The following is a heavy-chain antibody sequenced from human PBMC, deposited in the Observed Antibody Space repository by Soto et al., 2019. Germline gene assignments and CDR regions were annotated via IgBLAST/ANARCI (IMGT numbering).Heavy chain of an antibody. J-gene: IGHJ1*01. D-gene: IGHD6-19*01. V-gene: IGHV4-39*01. CDR2: IYYSGST. CDR1: GGSISSSSYY. CDR3: ACNPGIAVAGTVNIPNQH. Sequence: SETLSLTCTVSGGSISSSSYYWGWIRQPPGMGLEWIGSIYYSGSTYYNPSLKSRVTISVDTSKNQFSLKLSSVTAADTAVYYCACNPGIAVAGTVNIPNQHWGQGTLVTVSS.